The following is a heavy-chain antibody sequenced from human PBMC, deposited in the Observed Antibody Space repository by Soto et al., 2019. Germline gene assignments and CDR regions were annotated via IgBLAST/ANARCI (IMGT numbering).Heavy chain of an antibody. J-gene: IGHJ4*02. CDR1: GGTFSSYA. CDR2: IIPIFGTA. CDR3: ARGPRSGYYPVYFDY. Sequence: GASVKVSCKASGGTFSSYAISWVRQAPGQGLEWMGGIIPIFGTANYAQKFQGRVTITADESTSTAYMELSSLRSEDTAVYYCARGPRSGYYPVYFDYWGQGTLVTVSS. V-gene: IGHV1-69*13. D-gene: IGHD3-22*01.